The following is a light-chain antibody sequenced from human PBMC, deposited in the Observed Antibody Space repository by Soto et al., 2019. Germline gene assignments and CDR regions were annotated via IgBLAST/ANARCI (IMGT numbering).Light chain of an antibody. Sequence: IVLTQSPGTLSLSPGERVTLSCRASQSVSSNLAWYQQKPGQAPRLLIYDASNRATGIPDRFSGSGSGTDFTLTISRLEPEDFAVYYCQQYGRTFGQGTKVDIK. CDR3: QQYGRT. CDR1: QSVSSN. V-gene: IGKV3-20*01. J-gene: IGKJ1*01. CDR2: DAS.